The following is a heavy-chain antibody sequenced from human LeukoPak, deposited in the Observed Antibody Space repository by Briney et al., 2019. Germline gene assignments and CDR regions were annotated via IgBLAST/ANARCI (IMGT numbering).Heavy chain of an antibody. Sequence: GGSLRLSCAASRLTVSSNYMSSVRQAPGKGLEWVSVLYSGGDTYYADSVKGRFTISRDNSKNSLYLQMNSLRAEDTAVYYCARGATVAGDFDYWGQGTLVTVSS. CDR2: LYSGGDT. J-gene: IGHJ4*02. D-gene: IGHD6-19*01. CDR1: RLTVSSNY. CDR3: ARGATVAGDFDY. V-gene: IGHV3-66*01.